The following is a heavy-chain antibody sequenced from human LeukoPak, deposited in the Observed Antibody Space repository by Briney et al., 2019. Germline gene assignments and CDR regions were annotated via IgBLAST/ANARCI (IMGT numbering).Heavy chain of an antibody. D-gene: IGHD3-22*01. J-gene: IGHJ3*02. CDR3: ARESHYYDSSALADAFDI. Sequence: PSETLSLTCAVSGGSISSYYWSWIRQPAGKGLEWIGRIYTSGSTNYNPSLKSRVTMSVDTSKNQFSLKLSSVTAADTAVYYCARESHYYDSSALADAFDIWGQGTMVTVSS. V-gene: IGHV4-4*07. CDR1: GGSISSYY. CDR2: IYTSGST.